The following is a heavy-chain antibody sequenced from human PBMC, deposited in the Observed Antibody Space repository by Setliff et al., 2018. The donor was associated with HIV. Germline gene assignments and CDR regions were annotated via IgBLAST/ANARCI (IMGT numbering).Heavy chain of an antibody. CDR3: VRGLGSEFDY. D-gene: IGHD2-15*01. J-gene: IGHJ4*02. V-gene: IGHV3-33*01. CDR1: GFTFSSYG. Sequence: HPGGSLRLSCAASGFTFSSYGMHWVRQAPGKGLEWVAVIWYDGNNKYYADSVKGRFTIARDDSKKSLYLQMNSLKIEDTAVYYCVRGLGSEFDYWGQGTLVTVSS. CDR2: IWYDGNNK.